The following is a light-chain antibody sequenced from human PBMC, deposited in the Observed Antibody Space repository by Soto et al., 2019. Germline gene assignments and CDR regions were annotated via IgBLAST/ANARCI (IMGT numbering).Light chain of an antibody. CDR1: SSDVGNYNY. Sequence: QSVLTQPASVSGSPGQSITISCTGTSSDVGNYNYVSWYQQYPGRVPKLLIYTVSNRPSGVSNRFSGSKSGNTASLTISGLQAEDEADYFCNSPTPGSLYVFGTGTKVTVL. V-gene: IGLV2-14*01. CDR3: NSPTPGSLYV. J-gene: IGLJ1*01. CDR2: TVS.